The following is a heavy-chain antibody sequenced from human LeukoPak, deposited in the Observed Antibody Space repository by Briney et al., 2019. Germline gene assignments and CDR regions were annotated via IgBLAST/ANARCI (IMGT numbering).Heavy chain of an antibody. J-gene: IGHJ4*02. V-gene: IGHV3-48*03. CDR1: GFPFISYE. D-gene: IGHD2-15*01. Sequence: GGSLRLSCVVSGFPFISYEMNWVRQAPGKGLEWVPYISSGGTTIYYADSVKGRFSISRDNAKNSLYLQMNSQRAQDTAVYYCARLGWGNYFDYWGQGTLVTVSS. CDR3: ARLGWGNYFDY. CDR2: ISSGGTTI.